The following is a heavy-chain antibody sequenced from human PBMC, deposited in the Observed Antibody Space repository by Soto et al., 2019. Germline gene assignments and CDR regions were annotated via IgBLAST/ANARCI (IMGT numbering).Heavy chain of an antibody. D-gene: IGHD2-2*01. CDR1: GFTFSSYG. CDR2: ISSSSSYI. CDR3: ARDLAAYCSSASCYPDY. Sequence: GGSLRLSCAASGFTFSSYGMNWVRQAPGKGLQWVSSISSSSSYICHADSVKGRFTISRDNAKNSLYLQMNSLRAEDTAVYYCARDLAAYCSSASCYPDYWGQGTLVTVFS. V-gene: IGHV3-21*01. J-gene: IGHJ4*02.